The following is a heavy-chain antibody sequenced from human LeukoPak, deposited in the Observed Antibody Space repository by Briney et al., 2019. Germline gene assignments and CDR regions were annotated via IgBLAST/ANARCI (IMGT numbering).Heavy chain of an antibody. D-gene: IGHD6-13*01. CDR3: AISLSSPLGAFDI. CDR2: INPNTYNT. J-gene: IGHJ3*02. CDR1: GYTFSSYD. V-gene: IGHV1-8*02. Sequence: ASVKVSCKASGYTFSSYDISWVRQATGQGLEWMGWINPNTYNTAYAQKFQGRVTITRNISMRTAYMELRSLRSEDTAVYYCAISLSSPLGAFDIWGQGTMVTVSS.